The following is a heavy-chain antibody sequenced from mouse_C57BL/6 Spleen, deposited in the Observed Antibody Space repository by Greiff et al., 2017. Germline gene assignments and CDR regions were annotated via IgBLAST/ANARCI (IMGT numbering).Heavy chain of an antibody. J-gene: IGHJ4*01. CDR2: ISYDGSN. CDR3: AREGYYGEGAMDY. CDR1: GYSITSGYY. Sequence: ESGPGLVKPSQSLSLTCSVTGYSITSGYYWNWIRQFPGNKLEWMGYISYDGSNNYNPSLKNRISITRDTSKNQFFLKLNSVTTEDTATYYCAREGYYGEGAMDYWGQGTSVTVSS. V-gene: IGHV3-6*01. D-gene: IGHD1-1*01.